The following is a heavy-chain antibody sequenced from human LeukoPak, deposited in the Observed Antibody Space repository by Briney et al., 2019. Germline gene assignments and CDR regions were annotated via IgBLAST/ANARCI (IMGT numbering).Heavy chain of an antibody. D-gene: IGHD1-26*01. CDR1: DASISGGTYY. CDR2: IYYTGST. Sequence: SSETLSLTCSVSDASISGGTYYWGWIRQPPGKGLVWIGSIYYTGSTYDNPSLKSRVTISVDTSKNQFSLKLSSVTAADTAVYYCARRGGSGRAFDYWGHGTLVTVSS. V-gene: IGHV4-39*01. J-gene: IGHJ4*01. CDR3: ARRGGSGRAFDY.